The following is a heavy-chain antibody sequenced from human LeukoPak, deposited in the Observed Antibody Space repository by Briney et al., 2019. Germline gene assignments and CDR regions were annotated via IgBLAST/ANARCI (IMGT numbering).Heavy chain of an antibody. CDR1: GFTFSSYS. V-gene: IGHV3-21*01. J-gene: IGHJ4*02. CDR3: ARAKGSCFDY. CDR2: ISSSSSYI. Sequence: GGSLRLSCAASGFTFSSYSMNWVRQVPGKGLEWVSSISSSSSYIYYADSVKGRFTISRDNAKNSLYLQMNSLRAEDTAVYYCARAKGSCFDYWGQGTLVTVSS.